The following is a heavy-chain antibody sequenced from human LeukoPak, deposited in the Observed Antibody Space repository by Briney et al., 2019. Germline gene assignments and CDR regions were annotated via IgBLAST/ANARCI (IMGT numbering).Heavy chain of an antibody. CDR3: ARVGSAAGTGYFDY. CDR1: GGSFSSHY. Sequence: SETLSLTCTVSGGSFSSHYWSWIRQPPGKGLEWIGYIHYSGSTNYNTSLKSRVTISVDTSKNQFSLKLSSVTVADTAMYYCARVGSAAGTGYFDYWGQGTLVTVSS. D-gene: IGHD6-13*01. CDR2: IHYSGST. J-gene: IGHJ4*02. V-gene: IGHV4-59*11.